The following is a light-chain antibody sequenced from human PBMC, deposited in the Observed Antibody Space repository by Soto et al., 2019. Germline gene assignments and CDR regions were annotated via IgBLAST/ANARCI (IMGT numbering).Light chain of an antibody. CDR1: TGAVTSGHY. CDR2: DTN. V-gene: IGLV7-46*01. CDR3: LLSYSDYMR. J-gene: IGLJ2*01. Sequence: QAVVTQEPSLTVSPGGTVTLTCASSTGAVTSGHYPFWFQQKPGQAPRTLIYDTNANHSWTPARFSGSLLGGKAALTLSGAQPEDEADYFCLLSYSDYMRFGGGTKVTVL.